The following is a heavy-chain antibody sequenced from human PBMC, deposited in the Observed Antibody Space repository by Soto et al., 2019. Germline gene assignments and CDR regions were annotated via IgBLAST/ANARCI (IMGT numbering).Heavy chain of an antibody. Sequence: SVKVSCKASGGTFSSYAISWVRQAPGQGLEWMGGIIPIFGTANYAQKFQGRVTITADKSTSTAYMELSSLRSEDTAVYYCASEFYDSSGSYYFDYWGQGTLVTVSS. CDR3: ASEFYDSSGSYYFDY. D-gene: IGHD3-22*01. J-gene: IGHJ4*02. CDR1: GGTFSSYA. V-gene: IGHV1-69*06. CDR2: IIPIFGTA.